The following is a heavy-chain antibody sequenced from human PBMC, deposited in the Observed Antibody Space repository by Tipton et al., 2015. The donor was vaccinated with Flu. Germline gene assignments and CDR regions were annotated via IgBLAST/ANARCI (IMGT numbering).Heavy chain of an antibody. D-gene: IGHD3-10*01. Sequence: TLSLTCAVYGGSFSGYYWSWIRQPPGKGLEWIGEINHSGSTNYNPSLKSRVTISVDTSKNQFSLKLSSVTAADTAVYYCARGSVRFGEFPYYYYGMDVWGQGTTVTVSS. CDR3: ARGSVRFGEFPYYYYGMDV. CDR2: INHSGST. V-gene: IGHV4-34*01. CDR1: GGSFSGYY. J-gene: IGHJ6*02.